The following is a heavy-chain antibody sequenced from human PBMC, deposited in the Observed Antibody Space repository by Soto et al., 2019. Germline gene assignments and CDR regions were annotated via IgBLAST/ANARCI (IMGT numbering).Heavy chain of an antibody. D-gene: IGHD3-3*02. V-gene: IGHV3-30-3*01. CDR1: GFTFSSYA. CDR3: PRDRISGNYGMDV. Sequence: GGSLRLSCAASGFTFSSYAMHWVRQAPGKGLEWVAVISYDGSNKYYADSVKGRFTISRDNSKNTLYLQMNSLRAEDTAVYYCPRDRISGNYGMDVRGQGTTVTVSS. CDR2: ISYDGSNK. J-gene: IGHJ6*02.